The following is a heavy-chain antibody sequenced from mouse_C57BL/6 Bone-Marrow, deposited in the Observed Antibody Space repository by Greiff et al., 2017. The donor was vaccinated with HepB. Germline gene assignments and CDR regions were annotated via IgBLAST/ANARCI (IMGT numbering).Heavy chain of an antibody. V-gene: IGHV1-54*01. CDR2: INPGSGGT. J-gene: IGHJ3*01. CDR3: ARWGFAY. CDR1: GYAFTNYL. Sequence: QVQLQQSGAELVRPGTSVKVSCKASGYAFTNYLIEWVKQRPGQGLEWIGVINPGSGGTNYNEKFKGKATLTADKSSSTAYMQLSSLTSEDSAVYFCARWGFAYWGQGTLVTVSA.